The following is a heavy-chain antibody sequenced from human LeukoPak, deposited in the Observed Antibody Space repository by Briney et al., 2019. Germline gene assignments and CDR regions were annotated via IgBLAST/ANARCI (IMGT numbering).Heavy chain of an antibody. CDR2: IYTSGST. D-gene: IGHD3-22*01. Sequence: SETLSLTCTVSGGSISSYYWSWIRQPAGKGQEWVGRIYTSGSTNYNPSLKSRVTMSVDTSKNQFSLKLSSVTAADTAVYYCARDRYYYDSSGFNWFDPWGQGTLVTVSS. CDR1: GGSISSYY. V-gene: IGHV4-4*07. CDR3: ARDRYYYDSSGFNWFDP. J-gene: IGHJ5*02.